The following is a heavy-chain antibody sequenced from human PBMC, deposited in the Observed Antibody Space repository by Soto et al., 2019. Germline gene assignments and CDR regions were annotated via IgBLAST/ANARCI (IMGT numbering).Heavy chain of an antibody. V-gene: IGHV3-33*01. D-gene: IGHD3-10*01. CDR2: ILNDGSNR. CDR3: ARDDEYSGNGMDV. J-gene: IGHJ6*02. Sequence: QVQLVESGGGVVQPGRSLRLSCAASGFTFSNYGMHWVRQAPGKGLEWVAVILNDGSNRYHADSVKDRFTISRDNSKNTLYLQMNSLGAEETAVYYCARDDEYSGNGMDVWGQGTTVTVS. CDR1: GFTFSNYG.